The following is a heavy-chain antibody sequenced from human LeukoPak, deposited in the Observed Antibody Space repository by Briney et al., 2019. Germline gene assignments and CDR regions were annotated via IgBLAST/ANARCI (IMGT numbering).Heavy chain of an antibody. CDR3: AKPLITMVRGVNTNRYGMDV. V-gene: IGHV3-23*01. D-gene: IGHD3-10*01. CDR2: ISGSGGSA. CDR1: GFTFSSYA. J-gene: IGHJ6*02. Sequence: GGSLRLSCAASGFTFSSYAMSWVRQAPGRGLEGGSGISGSGGSAYYADSVKGRFTISRDNSKNTLHLQMNRLRAEDTAVYYCAKPLITMVRGVNTNRYGMDVWGQGTTVTVSS.